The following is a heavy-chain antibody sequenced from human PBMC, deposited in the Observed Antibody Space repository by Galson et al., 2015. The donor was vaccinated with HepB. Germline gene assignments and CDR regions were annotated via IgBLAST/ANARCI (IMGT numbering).Heavy chain of an antibody. D-gene: IGHD6-13*01. J-gene: IGHJ6*02. Sequence: SVKVSCKASGYTFTSYYMHWVRQAPGQGLEWMGIINPSGDSTSYAQKFQGRVTMTRDTSTSTVYMELSSLRSEDTAVYYCAVPHWSGYSRLYGMDVWGQGTTVTVSS. CDR3: AVPHWSGYSRLYGMDV. V-gene: IGHV1-46*03. CDR1: GYTFTSYY. CDR2: INPSGDST.